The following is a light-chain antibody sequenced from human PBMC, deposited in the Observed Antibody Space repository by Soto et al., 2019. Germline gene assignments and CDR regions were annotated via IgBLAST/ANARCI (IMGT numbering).Light chain of an antibody. Sequence: AIRMTQSPSSFSASTGDRVTITCRASQGISSYLAWYQQKPGKAPKLLIYAASTLQSGVPSRFSGSGSGTDFTLTISCLQSEDFATYYCQQYYSYLYTVGQGTKVDSK. V-gene: IGKV1-8*01. CDR3: QQYYSYLYT. CDR1: QGISSY. J-gene: IGKJ2*01. CDR2: AAS.